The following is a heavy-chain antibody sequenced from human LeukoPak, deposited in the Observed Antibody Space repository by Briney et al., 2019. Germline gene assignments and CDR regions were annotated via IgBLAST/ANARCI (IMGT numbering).Heavy chain of an antibody. Sequence: GSSVKVSCKASGDTFSSYAINWVRQAPGQGLKWMGRIIPILGIANYAQKFQGRVTITADKSTSTAYMELSSLRSEDTAVYYCASERDQLLLRYYYYYYGMDVWGQGTMVTVSS. D-gene: IGHD2-2*01. V-gene: IGHV1-69*04. CDR1: GDTFSSYA. J-gene: IGHJ6*02. CDR2: IIPILGIA. CDR3: ASERDQLLLRYYYYYYGMDV.